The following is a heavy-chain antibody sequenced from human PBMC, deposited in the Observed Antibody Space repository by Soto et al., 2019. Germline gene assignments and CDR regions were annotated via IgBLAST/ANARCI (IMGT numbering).Heavy chain of an antibody. CDR1: GGSISGSIYY. CDR2: IYYSGST. V-gene: IGHV4-39*01. D-gene: IGHD2-2*01. Sequence: SETLSLTCPVSGGSISGSIYYWVWVRQPPGKVLEWIGSIYYSGSTYYNPSLKSRVTISVDTSKNQFSLKLSSVTAADTAVYYCARLLYCSSTSCYPRWFDPWGQGTLVTVSS. J-gene: IGHJ5*02. CDR3: ARLLYCSSTSCYPRWFDP.